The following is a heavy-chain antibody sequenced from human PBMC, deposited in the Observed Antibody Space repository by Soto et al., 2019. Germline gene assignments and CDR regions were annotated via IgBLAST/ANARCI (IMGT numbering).Heavy chain of an antibody. V-gene: IGHV1-58*01. Sequence: GSSVKVSCKASGFTFTSSAVQWVRQARGQRLEWIGWIVVGSGNTNYAQKFRERVTITWDMSTSTAHMELSSLRSEDTAVYYCAATYYYDSSGDYLPYWGQGTLVTVSS. D-gene: IGHD3-22*01. CDR3: AATYYYDSSGDYLPY. J-gene: IGHJ4*02. CDR1: GFTFTSSA. CDR2: IVVGSGNT.